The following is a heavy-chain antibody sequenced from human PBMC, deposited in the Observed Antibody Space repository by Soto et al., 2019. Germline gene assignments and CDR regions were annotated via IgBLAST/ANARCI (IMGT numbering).Heavy chain of an antibody. D-gene: IGHD3-3*01. CDR3: ARGRLELWSGYSQRYYYYGMDV. J-gene: IGHJ6*02. V-gene: IGHV1-18*01. CDR1: GYTFTSYG. CDR2: ISAYNGNT. Sequence: AAVKCSFNASGYTFTSYGISWVRQAPGQGLDWIGWISAYNGNTNYAQKLQGRVTMTTDTSTSTAYMELRRLRSDDTAVYYCARGRLELWSGYSQRYYYYGMDVWGQGTTVTVSS.